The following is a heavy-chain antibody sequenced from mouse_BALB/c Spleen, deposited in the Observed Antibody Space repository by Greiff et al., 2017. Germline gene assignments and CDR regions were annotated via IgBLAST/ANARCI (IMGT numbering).Heavy chain of an antibody. CDR1: GFNIKDTY. J-gene: IGHJ2*01. Sequence: EVKLMESGAELVKPGASVKLSCTASGFNIKDTYMHWVKQRPEQGLEWIGRIDPANGNTKYDPKFQGKATITADTSSNTAYLQLSSLTSEDTAVYYCARGGGSTTYYFDYWGQGTTRTVSS. CDR2: IDPANGNT. D-gene: IGHD1-1*01. CDR3: ARGGGSTTYYFDY. V-gene: IGHV14-3*02.